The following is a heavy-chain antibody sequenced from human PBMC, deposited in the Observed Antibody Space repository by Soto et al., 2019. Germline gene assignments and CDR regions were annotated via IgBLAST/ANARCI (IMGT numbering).Heavy chain of an antibody. CDR1: GFLYNDHS. Sequence: GGSLGLACAASGFLYNDHSMDWVRQTPGKGREWVGRSRKKANSYTTEYAASVKGRFTISRDDSKNLLYLHMTSLRTEDTAVYYCARYGLGNWGQGTLVTVSS. V-gene: IGHV3-72*01. J-gene: IGHJ4*02. D-gene: IGHD3-10*01. CDR2: SRKKANSYTT. CDR3: ARYGLGN.